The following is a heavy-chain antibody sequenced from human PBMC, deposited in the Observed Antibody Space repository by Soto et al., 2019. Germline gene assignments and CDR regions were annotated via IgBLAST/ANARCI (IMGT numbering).Heavy chain of an antibody. V-gene: IGHV5-51*01. D-gene: IGHD3-16*01. CDR1: GYSFTSYW. CDR2: IYPGDSDT. CDR3: ARLGIMIDPPAWFDP. J-gene: IGHJ5*02. Sequence: GESLKISCKGSGYSFTSYWIGWVRQMPGKGLEWMGIIYPGDSDTKYSPSFQGQVTISADKSIGTAYLQWSSLKASDTAMYYCARLGIMIDPPAWFDPWGQGTLVTVSS.